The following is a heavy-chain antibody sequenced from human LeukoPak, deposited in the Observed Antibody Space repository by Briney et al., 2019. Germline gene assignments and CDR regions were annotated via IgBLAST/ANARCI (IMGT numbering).Heavy chain of an antibody. CDR1: GFTFSSFG. CDR2: IQYDGNEK. V-gene: IGHV3-30*02. CDR3: SKGAPILRGDMDV. D-gene: IGHD3-10*01. Sequence: GGSLRLSCAASGFTFSSFGIHWVRQAPGKGLEWVAFIQYDGNEKYYADSMRGRFTISRDNARRTVSLEMSRLRNDDAALYYCSKGAPILRGDMDVWGTGTTVTVSS. J-gene: IGHJ6*03.